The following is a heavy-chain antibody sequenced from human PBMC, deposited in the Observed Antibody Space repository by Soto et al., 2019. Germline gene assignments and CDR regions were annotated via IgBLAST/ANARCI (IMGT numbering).Heavy chain of an antibody. V-gene: IGHV1-69*02. CDR2: IIPILGIA. CDR1: GGTFSSYT. CDR3: ARAPDDNWFDP. J-gene: IGHJ5*02. Sequence: QVQLVQSGAEVKKPGSSVKFSCKASGGTFSSYTISWVRQAPGQGLEWMGRIIPILGIANYAQKVKGRVTITADKSTSTVYMELSSLRSADTAVYYCARAPDDNWFDPCGQGTLVTVSS.